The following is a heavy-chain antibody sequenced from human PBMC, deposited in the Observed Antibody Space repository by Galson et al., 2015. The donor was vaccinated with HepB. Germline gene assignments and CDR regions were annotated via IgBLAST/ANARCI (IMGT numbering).Heavy chain of an antibody. Sequence: SVKVSCKASGYNFNIYGISWVRQAPGQGLEWMGWITIYNGHTKYAEKFQGRVTMTTDTSASTAYMELRSLRSDDTAVYYCARTLLGRVTIFGAAPNYFDSWGQGILVTVSS. CDR1: GYNFNIYG. CDR3: ARTLLGRVTIFGAAPNYFDS. CDR2: ITIYNGHT. D-gene: IGHD3-3*01. J-gene: IGHJ4*02. V-gene: IGHV1-18*01.